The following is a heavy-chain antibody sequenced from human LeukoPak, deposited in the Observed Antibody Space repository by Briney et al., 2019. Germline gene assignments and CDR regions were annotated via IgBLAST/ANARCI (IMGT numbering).Heavy chain of an antibody. Sequence: SGTLSLTCTVSGGSIGPYYWSWLRQPAGKALEWIGRSYTTGSTNYNPSLKSRVTMSLDTSKNQFSLKLSSVTAADTAVYYCARSFMNYYDSSGYYWRIYYFDYWGQGTLVTVSS. CDR2: SYTTGST. V-gene: IGHV4-4*07. J-gene: IGHJ4*02. D-gene: IGHD3-22*01. CDR3: ARSFMNYYDSSGYYWRIYYFDY. CDR1: GGSIGPYY.